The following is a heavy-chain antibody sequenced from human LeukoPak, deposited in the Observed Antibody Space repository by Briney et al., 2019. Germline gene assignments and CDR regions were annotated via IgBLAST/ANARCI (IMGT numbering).Heavy chain of an antibody. CDR1: GGSIGSYY. J-gene: IGHJ4*02. Sequence: SETLSLTCTVSGGSIGSYYWSCIRQPPGKGLEWIGYIYYSGSTNYNPSLKSRVTISVDTSKNQFSLKLSSVTAADTAVYYCASFSIAAAGNEPFDYWGQGTLVTVSS. D-gene: IGHD6-13*01. V-gene: IGHV4-59*08. CDR2: IYYSGST. CDR3: ASFSIAAAGNEPFDY.